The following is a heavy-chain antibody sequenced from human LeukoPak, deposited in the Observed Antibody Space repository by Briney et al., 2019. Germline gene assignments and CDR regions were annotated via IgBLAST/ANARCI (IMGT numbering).Heavy chain of an antibody. V-gene: IGHV3-30*18. CDR2: ISYDGSNK. CDR1: GFTFISYG. CDR3: AKDNRPWLVLGVLGY. D-gene: IGHD6-19*01. J-gene: IGHJ4*02. Sequence: GGSLSLSCAASGFTFISYGMHWVRQAPGKWLEWVAVISYDGSNKYYADSVKGRFTISRDNSKNTLYLQMNSLRAQDTAVYYCAKDNRPWLVLGVLGYCGQGSLVTVSS.